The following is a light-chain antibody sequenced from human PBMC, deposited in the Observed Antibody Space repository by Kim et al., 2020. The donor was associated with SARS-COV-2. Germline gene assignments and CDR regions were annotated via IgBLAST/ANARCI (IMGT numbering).Light chain of an antibody. V-gene: IGKV3-20*01. Sequence: EIVLTQSPGTLSLSPGERATLSCRASQSVSSSYLAWYQQKPGQAPRLLIYGASSRATGIPDRFSGSGSGRDFTLTISSLEPEDFAVYYCQQYGISLNFFGGGTKVEI. J-gene: IGKJ4*01. CDR2: GAS. CDR3: QQYGISLNF. CDR1: QSVSSSY.